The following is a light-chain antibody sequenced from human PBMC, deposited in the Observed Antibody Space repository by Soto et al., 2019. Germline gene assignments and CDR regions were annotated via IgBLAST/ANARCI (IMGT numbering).Light chain of an antibody. CDR3: QSYDSSLSGV. V-gene: IGLV1-40*01. CDR1: SSNIGAGYD. J-gene: IGLJ2*01. CDR2: GNS. Sequence: QSVLTQPPSLSGAPGQRVTISCTGSSSNIGAGYDVHWYQQLPGTAPKLLIYGNSNRPSGVPDRFSGSKSGTSASLAITGLKDEDEADYCCQSYDSSLSGVFGGGTKLTVL.